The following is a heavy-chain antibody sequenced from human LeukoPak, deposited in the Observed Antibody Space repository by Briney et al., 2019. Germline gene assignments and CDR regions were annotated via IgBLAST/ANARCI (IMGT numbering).Heavy chain of an antibody. Sequence: PGGCLRLSCAASGFTVRSNYMSWVRQAPGKGLGWVSVIYRGGSTYYADSVKGRFTISRDNSKNTLYLQMNSLRAEDTAVYYCARDSAVAGLFDYWGQGTLVTVSS. CDR3: ARDSAVAGLFDY. J-gene: IGHJ4*02. D-gene: IGHD6-19*01. V-gene: IGHV3-66*02. CDR1: GFTVRSNY. CDR2: IYRGGST.